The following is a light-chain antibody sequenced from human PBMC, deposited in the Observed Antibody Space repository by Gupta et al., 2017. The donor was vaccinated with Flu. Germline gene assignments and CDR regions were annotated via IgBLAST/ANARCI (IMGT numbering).Light chain of an antibody. J-gene: IGKJ4*01. Sequence: EIVLTQSAAVLALSPVERATLTCRASQRGSSYLPWYQHKPGQAPRLLIYDAANRATDSPARFSDSGTGTDFTLTISSLEPEDFAVYYCQQRRNWPLPRTFGGGTKVEIK. V-gene: IGKV3-11*01. CDR1: QRGSSY. CDR2: DAA. CDR3: QQRRNWPLPRT.